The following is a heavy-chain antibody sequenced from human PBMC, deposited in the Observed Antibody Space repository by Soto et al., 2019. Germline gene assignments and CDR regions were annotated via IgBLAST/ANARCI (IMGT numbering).Heavy chain of an antibody. CDR2: ISSSSSYI. CDR1: GFTFSTYT. V-gene: IGHV3-21*01. J-gene: IGHJ6*02. D-gene: IGHD2-2*01. Sequence: EVQLVESGGGLVKPGGSLRLSCAASGFTFSTYTMNWVRQAPGKGLEWVSSISSSSSYIYYADSVKGRFTISRDNAKNELYLQMSSLRVEDTAVYYCARARIVVVSNYYGMDVWGQGTTVTV. CDR3: ARARIVVVSNYYGMDV.